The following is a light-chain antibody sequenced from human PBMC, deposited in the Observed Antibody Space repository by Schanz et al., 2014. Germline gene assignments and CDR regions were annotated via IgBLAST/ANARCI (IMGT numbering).Light chain of an antibody. Sequence: DIQMTQSPSSLSASVGDRVTITCRASQSFSTWLAWYQQKPGKPPKVLISAASNLQGGVPSRFSGSGSGTDFSLTISSLRPKDFATYYCQQSHANPFTFGPGTRVDIK. CDR1: QSFSTW. CDR2: AAS. J-gene: IGKJ3*01. CDR3: QQSHANPFT. V-gene: IGKV1-39*01.